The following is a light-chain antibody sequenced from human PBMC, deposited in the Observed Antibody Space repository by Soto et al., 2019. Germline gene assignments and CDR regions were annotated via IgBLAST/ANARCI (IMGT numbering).Light chain of an antibody. J-gene: IGLJ1*01. CDR3: YSYAGSSYV. V-gene: IGLV2-11*01. CDR2: DVS. CDR1: SSDVGGYDY. Sequence: QSALTQPRSVSGSPGQSVTISCTGTSSDVGGYDYVSWYQQHPDKAPKLMIYDVSKRPSGVPDRFSGSKSGNTASLTISGLQAEDEADYYCYSYAGSSYVFGPGTKVTVL.